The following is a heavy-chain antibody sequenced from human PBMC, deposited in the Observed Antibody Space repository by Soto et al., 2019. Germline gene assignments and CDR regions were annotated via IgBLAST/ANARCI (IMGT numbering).Heavy chain of an antibody. Sequence: QLQLQESGPGLVKPSETLSLTCTVSGGSISSSSYYWGWIRQPPGKGREWIGSIYYSGSTNYNPSLKSRVTISVDTSKNQFSLKLSSVTATDTAVYYCARQGADSSSWTFDFNYYYMDVWGKGTTVTVSS. V-gene: IGHV4-39*01. J-gene: IGHJ6*03. CDR3: ARQGADSSSWTFDFNYYYMDV. CDR2: IYYSGST. D-gene: IGHD6-13*01. CDR1: GGSISSSSYY.